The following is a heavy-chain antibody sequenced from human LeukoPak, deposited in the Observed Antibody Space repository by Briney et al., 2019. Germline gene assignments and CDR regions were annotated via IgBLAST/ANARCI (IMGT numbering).Heavy chain of an antibody. D-gene: IGHD6-13*01. CDR3: ARPIAADAFDI. V-gene: IGHV3-21*01. CDR2: ISSSSYI. Sequence: GGSLRLSCAASGFTFSSYSMNWVRQAPGKGLEWVSSISSSSYIYYADSVKGRFTISRDNAKNSLYLQMNSLRAEDTAVYYCARPIAADAFDIWGQGTMVTVSS. J-gene: IGHJ3*02. CDR1: GFTFSSYS.